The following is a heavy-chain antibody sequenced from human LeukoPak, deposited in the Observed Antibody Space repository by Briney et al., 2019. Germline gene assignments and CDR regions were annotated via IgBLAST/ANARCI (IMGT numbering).Heavy chain of an antibody. CDR1: GFTFSRYH. CDR3: AKDSSVVVAADEY. D-gene: IGHD2-15*01. V-gene: IGHV3-23*01. Sequence: QPGGSLRLSCAASGFTFSRYHMSWVRQAPGKGLEWVSAISDSGRTYYADAVRGRFTISRDNSKNTVYLQMNPLRVDDTAVYYCAKDSSVVVAADEYWGQGTLVTVSS. J-gene: IGHJ4*02. CDR2: ISDSGRT.